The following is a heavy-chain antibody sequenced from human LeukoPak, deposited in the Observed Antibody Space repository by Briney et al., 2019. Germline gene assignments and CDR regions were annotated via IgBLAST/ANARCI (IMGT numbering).Heavy chain of an antibody. CDR1: GHTFTIYY. CDR2: INPSGGST. J-gene: IGHJ4*02. V-gene: IGHV1-46*01. D-gene: IGHD2-2*01. CDR3: ARVVGYYNTTSRPVGLRY. Sequence: ASVKVSCKASGHTFTIYYMHWARQAPAQGIEWMGIINPSGGSTIYAQKFQGRVTMPRDTSTSTVSMELSSVTSEATAVYYCARVVGYYNTTSRPVGLRYWGQGTLVTVSS.